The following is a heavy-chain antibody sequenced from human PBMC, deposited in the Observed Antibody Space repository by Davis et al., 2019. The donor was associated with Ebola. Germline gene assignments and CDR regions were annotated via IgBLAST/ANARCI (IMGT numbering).Heavy chain of an antibody. Sequence: PGGSLRLSCTASGFTLSGSNIHWVRQPSGKGLEWVGRIRSKVNNYATAYAASVRGRLIISRDDSKNTTYLQMSSLQPEDTAVYYCSGGKSGMDVWGQGTTVTVSS. V-gene: IGHV3-73*01. J-gene: IGHJ6*02. CDR1: GFTLSGSN. CDR3: SGGKSGMDV. D-gene: IGHD3-16*01. CDR2: IRSKVNNYAT.